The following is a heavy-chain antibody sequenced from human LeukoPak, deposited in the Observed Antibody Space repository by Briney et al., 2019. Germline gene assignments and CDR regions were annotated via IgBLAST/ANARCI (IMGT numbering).Heavy chain of an antibody. D-gene: IGHD3-10*01. J-gene: IGHJ4*02. CDR1: GFTFSSYD. CDR3: STDRSKLLWFGGSGKDY. CDR2: IWYDGSNK. Sequence: GGSLRLSCAASGFTFSSYDMHWIRQAPGKGLEWVALIWYDGSNKYYPDSVKGRFTISRDNSKNTLYLQMNSLKAEDTAVYYCSTDRSKLLWFGGSGKDYWGQGTLVTVSS. V-gene: IGHV3-33*08.